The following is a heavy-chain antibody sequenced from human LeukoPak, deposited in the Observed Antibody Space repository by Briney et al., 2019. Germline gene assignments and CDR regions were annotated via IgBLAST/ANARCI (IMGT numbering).Heavy chain of an antibody. CDR2: IYYSGST. CDR1: GSSISSGGYY. J-gene: IGHJ4*02. D-gene: IGHD3-22*01. CDR3: ARSSYDSSGYQRIFDY. Sequence: SETLSLTCTVSGSSISSGGYYWSWIRQHPGKGLEWIGYIYYSGSTYYNPSLKSRVTISVDTSKNQFSLKLSSVTAADTAVYYCARSSYDSSGYQRIFDYWGQGTLVTVSS. V-gene: IGHV4-31*03.